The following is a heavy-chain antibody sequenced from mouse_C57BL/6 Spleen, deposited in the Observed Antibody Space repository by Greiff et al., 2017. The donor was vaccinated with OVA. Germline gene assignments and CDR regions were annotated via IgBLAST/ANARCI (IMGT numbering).Heavy chain of an antibody. V-gene: IGHV1-18*01. CDR1: GYTFTDYN. D-gene: IGHD4-1*01. CDR3: ARSRNWDRFAY. CDR2: INPNNGGT. J-gene: IGHJ3*01. Sequence: EVKLVESGPELVKPGASVKIPCKASGYTFTDYNMDWVKQSHGKSLEWIGDINPNNGGTIYNQKFKGKATLTVDKSSSTAYMELRSLTSEDTAVYYCARSRNWDRFAYWGQGTLVTVSA.